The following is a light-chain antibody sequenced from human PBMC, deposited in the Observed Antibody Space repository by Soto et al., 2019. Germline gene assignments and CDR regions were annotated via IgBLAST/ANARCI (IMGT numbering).Light chain of an antibody. J-gene: IGLJ2*01. CDR1: SGHSSYI. CDR3: ETWDRNTVV. CDR2: LEDTGIY. V-gene: IGLV4-60*02. Sequence: QSVLTQSSSASASPGSSVKLTCTLSSGHSSYIIAWHQQQPGKAPRYLMKLEDTGIYNKGSGVPDRFSGSSSGADRYLTISNLQFEDEADYYCETWDRNTVVFGGGTKLTVL.